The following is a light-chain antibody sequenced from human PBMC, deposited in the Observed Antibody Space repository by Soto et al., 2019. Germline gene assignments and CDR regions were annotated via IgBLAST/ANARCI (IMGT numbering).Light chain of an antibody. Sequence: IQRPQPPAYLAAFVGDRVTITRRASQGIGDELGWYQQKPGKAPKLLINKASSLESGVPSRFSGSGSGTEFTLTISSLQPDDFATYYCQHFNSYPWTFGQGTKVDIK. CDR3: QHFNSYPWT. CDR2: KAS. V-gene: IGKV1-5*03. CDR1: QGIGDE. J-gene: IGKJ1*01.